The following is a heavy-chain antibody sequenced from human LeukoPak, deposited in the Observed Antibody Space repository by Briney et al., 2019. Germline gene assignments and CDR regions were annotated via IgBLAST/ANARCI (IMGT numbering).Heavy chain of an antibody. Sequence: GGSLRLSCIASGFTFNTYSMHWVRQAPGKGLEWVSGISAGADVIFYADPVKGRFTISRDNSKNTLYLQMNSLRAEDSAEYYCAKSLLTTATGTGRAFDIWGQGTMVTVSA. CDR1: GFTFNTYS. CDR2: ISAGADVI. D-gene: IGHD1-1*01. CDR3: AKSLLTTATGTGRAFDI. V-gene: IGHV3-23*01. J-gene: IGHJ3*02.